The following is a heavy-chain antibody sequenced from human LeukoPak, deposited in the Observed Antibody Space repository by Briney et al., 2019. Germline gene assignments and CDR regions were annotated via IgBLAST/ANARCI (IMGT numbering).Heavy chain of an antibody. CDR1: GGSISSSYW. V-gene: IGHV4-4*02. Sequence: SSETLSLTCAVSGGSISSSYWWTWVRQPPGKGLEWIGEIYHSGSTNYNPSLKSRLTISVDKSKNQFSLKLSSVTAADTAVYYCAKSNGYGLVDIWGQGTMVTVSS. D-gene: IGHD3-10*01. CDR2: IYHSGST. J-gene: IGHJ3*02. CDR3: AKSNGYGLVDI.